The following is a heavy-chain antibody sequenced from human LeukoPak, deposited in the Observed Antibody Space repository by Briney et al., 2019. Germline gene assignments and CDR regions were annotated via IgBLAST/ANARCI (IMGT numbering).Heavy chain of an antibody. Sequence: SETLSLTCTVAGVSINSDNYYWTWIRQHPGKGLEWIGFIFYTGSTSYNRSLKSRVAISTHTSTNQFSLRLTSVTAADTAVYYCAGGKGQQTPDWFDPWGQGTQVTVSS. CDR2: IFYTGST. D-gene: IGHD3-16*01. CDR3: AGGKGQQTPDWFDP. CDR1: GVSINSDNYY. V-gene: IGHV4-31*03. J-gene: IGHJ5*02.